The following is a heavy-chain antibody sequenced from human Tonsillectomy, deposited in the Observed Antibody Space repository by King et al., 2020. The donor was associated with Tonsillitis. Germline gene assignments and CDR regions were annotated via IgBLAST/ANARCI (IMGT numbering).Heavy chain of an antibody. CDR1: GFTVRTNY. CDR3: ARPPLSSAWYGIDY. J-gene: IGHJ4*02. V-gene: IGHV3-53*01. CDR2: IYTGGST. D-gene: IGHD6-13*01. Sequence: VQLVESGGNLIQPGGSLRLSCAASGFTVRTNYMNWVRQAPGKGLEWVSVIYTGGSTYYADSVKGRFTISRDNSKNTLYLQMNSLRAEDTAVYYCARPPLSSAWYGIDYWGQGTLVTVSS.